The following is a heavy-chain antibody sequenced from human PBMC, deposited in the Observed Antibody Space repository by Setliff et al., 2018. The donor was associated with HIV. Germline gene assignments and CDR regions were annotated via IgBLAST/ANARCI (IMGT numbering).Heavy chain of an antibody. CDR2: ISAYNGYT. D-gene: IGHD6-13*01. J-gene: IGHJ4*02. CDR3: ARERGPYSSSFNFDH. Sequence: ASVKVSCKASGYTFTNYGIAWVRQAPGQGLEWMGWISAYNGYTNYAQNLQGRVTMTTDTSTKTGYMELRSLTSNDTAVYYCARERGPYSSSFNFDHWGQGTLVTFSS. CDR1: GYTFTNYG. V-gene: IGHV1-18*01.